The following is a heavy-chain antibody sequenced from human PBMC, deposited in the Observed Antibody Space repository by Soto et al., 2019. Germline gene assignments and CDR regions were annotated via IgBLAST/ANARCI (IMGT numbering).Heavy chain of an antibody. CDR3: ARDLREQQLAPHINYYYYYGMDV. J-gene: IGHJ6*02. CDR2: IIPIFGTA. CDR1: GGTFSSYA. Sequence: ASVKVSCKASGGTFSSYAISWVRQAPGQGLEWMGGIIPIFGTANYAQKFQGRVTITADESTSTAYMELSSLRSEDTAVYYCARDLREQQLAPHINYYYYYGMDVWGQGTTVTVSS. D-gene: IGHD6-13*01. V-gene: IGHV1-69*13.